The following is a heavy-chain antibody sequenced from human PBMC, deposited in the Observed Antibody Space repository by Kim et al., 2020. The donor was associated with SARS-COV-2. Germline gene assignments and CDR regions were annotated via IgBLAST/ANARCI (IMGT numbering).Heavy chain of an antibody. Sequence: GGSLRLSCAASGFTFDDYAMHWVRQAPGKGLEWVSLISAGGVITYYADSVRGRFTISRDNSKNSLYLQMNSLRIEDTALYYCAKENYYGSGNYYNSYYGVDVWGQGTPVTVSS. V-gene: IGHV3-43*02. D-gene: IGHD3-10*01. CDR3: AKENYYGSGNYYNSYYGVDV. J-gene: IGHJ6*02. CDR1: GFTFDDYA. CDR2: ISAGGVIT.